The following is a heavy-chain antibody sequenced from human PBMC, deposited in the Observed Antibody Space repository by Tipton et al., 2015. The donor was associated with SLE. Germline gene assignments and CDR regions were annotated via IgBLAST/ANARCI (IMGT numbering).Heavy chain of an antibody. CDR2: ISSDGSNK. V-gene: IGHV3-30*03. CDR3: ARVRSGWSLAYFDL. J-gene: IGHJ2*01. D-gene: IGHD6-19*01. Sequence: SLRLSCAASGFTFSSYGMHWVRQAPGKGLEWVAVISSDGSNKYYADSVKGRFTISRDDSESTLYLQMNRLRAEDAAVYYCARVRSGWSLAYFDLWGRGTLVTVSS. CDR1: GFTFSSYG.